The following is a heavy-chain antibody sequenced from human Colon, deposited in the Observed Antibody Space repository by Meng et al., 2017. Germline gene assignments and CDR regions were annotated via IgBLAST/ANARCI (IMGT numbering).Heavy chain of an antibody. CDR3: VSDAVVSYYFDY. Sequence: GESLKISCAASGFTFSDYYMSWLRQAPGKGLECISYISSSGSTIYYADSMKGRFTITRDNAKNSLNLQMNSLGAEDTSVYYCVSDAVVSYYFDYWGQGTLVTVSS. J-gene: IGHJ4*02. CDR2: ISSSGSTI. D-gene: IGHD2-21*01. V-gene: IGHV3-11*04. CDR1: GFTFSDYY.